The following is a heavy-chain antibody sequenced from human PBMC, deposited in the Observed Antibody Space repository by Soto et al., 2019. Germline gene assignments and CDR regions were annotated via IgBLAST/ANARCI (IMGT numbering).Heavy chain of an antibody. V-gene: IGHV4-34*01. J-gene: IGHJ4*02. CDR3: ARGLMVRGVEFKN. CDR1: GGSFSGYY. D-gene: IGHD3-10*01. Sequence: SETLSLTCAVYGGSFSGYYWSWIRQPPGKGLEWIGEINHSGSTNYNPSLKSRVTISVDTSKNQFSLKLSSVNAADTAVYYCARGLMVRGVEFKNWGQGTLVTVSS. CDR2: INHSGST.